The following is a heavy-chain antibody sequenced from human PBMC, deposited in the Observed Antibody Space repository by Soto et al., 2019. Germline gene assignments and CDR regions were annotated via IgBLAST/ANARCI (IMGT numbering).Heavy chain of an antibody. J-gene: IGHJ4*02. D-gene: IGHD3-10*01. V-gene: IGHV3-23*01. CDR1: GFSFANSA. CDR2: ISSSGGAT. Sequence: EIQMLESGGGLVQPGGSLTLSCAVSGFSFANSALGWVRQAPGKGLEWVSSISSSGGATYYADSVKGRFTISRDNSKNTLYLQMRSLKGEDTAVYYCAGGSYFETGFDFWGQGTLVTVSS. CDR3: AGGSYFETGFDF.